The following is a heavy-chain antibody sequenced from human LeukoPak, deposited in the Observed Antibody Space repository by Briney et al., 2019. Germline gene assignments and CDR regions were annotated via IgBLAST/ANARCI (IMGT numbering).Heavy chain of an antibody. V-gene: IGHV4-30-2*03. D-gene: IGHD6-13*01. CDR3: ASSPTGAADYYYYYMDV. CDR1: GGSISSGGYS. J-gene: IGHJ6*03. Sequence: PSQTLSLTCAVSGGSISSGGYSWSWIRQPPGKGLEWIGSALYSGRTYSNPSLKSRVTISVDTSKNQFSLKLSSVTAADTAVYYCASSPTGAADYYYYYMDVWGKGTTVTVSS. CDR2: ALYSGRT.